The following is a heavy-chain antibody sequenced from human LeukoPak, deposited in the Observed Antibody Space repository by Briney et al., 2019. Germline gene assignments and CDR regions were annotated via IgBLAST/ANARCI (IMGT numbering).Heavy chain of an antibody. J-gene: IGHJ4*02. CDR2: IITDRSTT. D-gene: IGHD1-1*01. CDR1: GFTFSSSW. CDR3: ARSVEWDDF. V-gene: IGHV3-74*03. Sequence: GGPLRLSCAASGFTFSSSWMHWVRQPPGKGLMWVSRIITDRSTTTYADSVKGRFTISRDNARNTLYLQMSSLRADDTAVYYCARSVEWDDFWGQGTLVTV.